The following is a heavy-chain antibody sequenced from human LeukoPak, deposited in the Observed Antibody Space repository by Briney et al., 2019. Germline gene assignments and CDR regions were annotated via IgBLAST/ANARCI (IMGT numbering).Heavy chain of an antibody. CDR1: GGSFSGYY. D-gene: IGHD6-19*01. J-gene: IGHJ4*02. Sequence: PSETLSLTCAVYGGSFSGYYWNWIRQPPGKGLEWIGEIHHSGSTNYNPSLKSRVTMSVDTSKNQFSLKVSSVTAADTAVYYCARDQGSGWGQGTLVTVSS. V-gene: IGHV4-34*01. CDR2: IHHSGST. CDR3: ARDQGSG.